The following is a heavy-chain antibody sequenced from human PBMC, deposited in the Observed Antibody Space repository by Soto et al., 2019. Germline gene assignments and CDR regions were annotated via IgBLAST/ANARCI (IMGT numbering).Heavy chain of an antibody. CDR3: AKGKSNSGWLLDS. D-gene: IGHD6-19*01. V-gene: IGHV3-23*04. CDR2: ISGSGGST. J-gene: IGHJ4*02. Sequence: VQLVESGGGVVQPGRSLRLSCAASGFTFSTNVMSWVRQAPGKGLEWVSGISGSGGSTYHADSVKGRFTISRDNSKNTLYLQMNSLRAEDTAIYYCAKGKSNSGWLLDSWGQGTLVTVSS. CDR1: GFTFSTNV.